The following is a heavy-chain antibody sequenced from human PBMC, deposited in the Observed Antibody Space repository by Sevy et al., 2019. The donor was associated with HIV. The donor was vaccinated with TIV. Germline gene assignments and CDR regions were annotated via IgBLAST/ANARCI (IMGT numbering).Heavy chain of an antibody. CDR2: ISGSGGST. CDR1: GFTFSSYA. Sequence: GGSLRLSCAASGFTFSSYAMSWVRQAPGKGLEWVSAISGSGGSTYYADSVKGRFTISRDNSKNTLYLQMNSLRAEDTAVYDCAKGGSWRIAVAGRGHFDYWGQGTLVTVSS. D-gene: IGHD6-19*01. V-gene: IGHV3-23*01. CDR3: AKGGSWRIAVAGRGHFDY. J-gene: IGHJ4*02.